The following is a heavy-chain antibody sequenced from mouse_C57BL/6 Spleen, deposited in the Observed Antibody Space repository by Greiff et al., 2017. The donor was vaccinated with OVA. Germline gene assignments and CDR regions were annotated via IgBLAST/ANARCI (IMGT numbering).Heavy chain of an antibody. Sequence: VQLQQSGPELVKPGASVKISCKASGYTFTDYYMNWVKQSHGKSLEWIGDINPNNGGTSYNQKFKGKATLTVDKSSSTADMELRSLTSEDSAVYYCARNGNYEWYVDVWGTGTTVTVSS. J-gene: IGHJ1*03. D-gene: IGHD2-1*01. CDR2: INPNNGGT. CDR1: GYTFTDYY. V-gene: IGHV1-26*01. CDR3: ARNGNYEWYVDV.